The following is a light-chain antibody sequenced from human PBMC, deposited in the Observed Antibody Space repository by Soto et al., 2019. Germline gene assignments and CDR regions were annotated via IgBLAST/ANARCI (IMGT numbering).Light chain of an antibody. CDR3: RQRINRPAIT. V-gene: IGKV3-11*01. CDR2: DAS. Sequence: EIVLTQSPATLSLSPGERATLSCRASQSVSSYFPWYQQKPGQAPRLLIYDASNRATGIPARFRGSGSGTHFTHTTSSLEPEDFAVYYCRQRINRPAITFGQGTRLEIK. CDR1: QSVSSY. J-gene: IGKJ5*01.